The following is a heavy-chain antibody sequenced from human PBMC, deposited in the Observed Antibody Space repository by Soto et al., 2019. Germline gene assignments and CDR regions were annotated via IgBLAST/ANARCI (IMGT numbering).Heavy chain of an antibody. CDR2: IYYSGST. Sequence: TSETLSLTCTVSGGSISSGGYYWSWIRQHPGKGLEWIGYIYYSGSTYYKPSLKSRVTISVDTSKNQFSLKLGSVTAADTAVYFCERHSIWLLLSDYWGQGTLVTVSS. J-gene: IGHJ4*02. V-gene: IGHV4-31*03. CDR1: GGSISSGGYY. CDR3: ERHSIWLLLSDY. D-gene: IGHD3-22*01.